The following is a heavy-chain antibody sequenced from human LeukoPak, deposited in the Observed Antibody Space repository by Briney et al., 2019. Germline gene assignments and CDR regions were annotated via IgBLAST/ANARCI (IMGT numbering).Heavy chain of an antibody. Sequence: LSLTCSVSGDSISSRDYYWSWIRQPPGKGLEWVSSISSSSSYIYYADSVKGRFTISRDNAKNSLYLQMNSLRAEDTAVYYCGRSSGDFWSGYYLLDYWGQGTLVTVSS. CDR3: GRSSGDFWSGYYLLDY. CDR2: ISSSSSYI. D-gene: IGHD3-3*01. V-gene: IGHV3-11*06. J-gene: IGHJ4*02. CDR1: GDSISSRDY.